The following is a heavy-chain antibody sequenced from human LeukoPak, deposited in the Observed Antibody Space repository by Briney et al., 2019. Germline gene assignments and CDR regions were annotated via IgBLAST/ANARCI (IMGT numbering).Heavy chain of an antibody. J-gene: IGHJ4*02. D-gene: IGHD4-17*01. V-gene: IGHV4-31*03. CDR2: FHHRA. Sequence: SQTLSLTCTVSGGSSVSRGGYYWTWIRQHPEKGLEWIGYFHHRASYNPSLKSRVTISVDTSKNQFSLRLTSVTAADTALYYCVREGEYGEDYYWGQGIQVIVSS. CDR1: GGSSVSRGGYY. CDR3: VREGEYGEDYY.